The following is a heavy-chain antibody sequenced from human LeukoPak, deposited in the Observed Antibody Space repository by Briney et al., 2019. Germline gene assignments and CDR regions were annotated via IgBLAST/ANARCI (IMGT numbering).Heavy chain of an antibody. Sequence: SETLSLTCTVSGGXISSYYCTWIRQSPEKGREWLGYIYDTGSTRYNPSLESRATISVDPSKNQFSLKLSAVTAADTAVYYCARLTTRPGGIRPLILDYWGQGTLVTVSS. V-gene: IGHV4-59*01. J-gene: IGHJ4*02. D-gene: IGHD3-16*01. CDR3: ARLTTRPGGIRPLILDY. CDR2: IYDTGST. CDR1: GGXISSYY.